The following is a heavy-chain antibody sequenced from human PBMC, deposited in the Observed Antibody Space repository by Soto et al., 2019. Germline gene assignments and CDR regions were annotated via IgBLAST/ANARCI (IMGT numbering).Heavy chain of an antibody. CDR1: GGSFSGYY. J-gene: IGHJ5*02. D-gene: IGHD6-13*01. V-gene: IGHV4-34*01. CDR3: ARGRYRSSWYGRHWFDP. CDR2: INHSGST. Sequence: SETLSLTCAVYGGSFSGYYWSWIRQPPGKGLEWIGEINHSGSTNYNPSLKSRVTISVDTSKNQFSLKLSSVTAADTAVYYCARGRYRSSWYGRHWFDPWGQGTLVTVSS.